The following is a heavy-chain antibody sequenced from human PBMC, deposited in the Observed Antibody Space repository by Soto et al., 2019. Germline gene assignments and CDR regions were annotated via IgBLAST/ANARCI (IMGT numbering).Heavy chain of an antibody. J-gene: IGHJ4*02. CDR3: ARASSSSSAADY. D-gene: IGHD6-6*01. CDR2: IYDNESA. V-gene: IGHV4-31*03. Sequence: QVQLQESGPGLVKPSQTLSLTCNVSGESISSGGYYWSWIRHHPGKGLEWIGYIYDNESAYYNPSLKSRVTISMDTSKNQLAMRLSSVSAADTAVYYCARASSSSSAADYWGQGILATVSS. CDR1: GESISSGGYY.